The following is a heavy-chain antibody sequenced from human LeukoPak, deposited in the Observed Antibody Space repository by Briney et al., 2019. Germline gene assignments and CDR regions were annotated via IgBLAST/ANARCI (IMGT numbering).Heavy chain of an antibody. CDR1: GFTFGSYA. Sequence: GGSLRISYAASGFTFGSYAMNWARQGPEKGLEWVSAISGSGGNTYYVDSVKGRFTISRDNSKNTLYLQMNFLRAEDTAVYYCAKGPAAQPDYWGQGTLVTVSS. CDR3: AKGPAAQPDY. D-gene: IGHD6-13*01. V-gene: IGHV3-23*01. J-gene: IGHJ4*02. CDR2: ISGSGGNT.